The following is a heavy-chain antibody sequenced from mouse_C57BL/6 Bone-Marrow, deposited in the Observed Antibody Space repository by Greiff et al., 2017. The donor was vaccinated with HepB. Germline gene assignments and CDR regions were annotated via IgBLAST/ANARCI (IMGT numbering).Heavy chain of an antibody. D-gene: IGHD2-1*01. CDR2: IEPEDGET. V-gene: IGHV14-2*01. J-gene: IGHJ3*01. CDR1: GFNIKDYY. Sequence: EVQLQQSGAELVKPGASVKLSCTASGFNIKDYYMHWVKQRTEQGLEWIGRIEPEDGETKYAPKFQGKATITADTTSNTAYLQLSSLTTEDTAVYYGARDEGNFTDWIADGGQGTRVTVSA. CDR3: ARDEGNFTDWIAD.